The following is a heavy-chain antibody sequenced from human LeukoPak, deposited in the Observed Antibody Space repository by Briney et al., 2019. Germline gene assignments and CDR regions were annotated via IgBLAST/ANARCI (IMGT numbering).Heavy chain of an antibody. D-gene: IGHD3-10*01. V-gene: IGHV4-34*01. CDR1: GGSFSTYY. CDR3: ARGILYYYGSGSYFDP. J-gene: IGHJ5*02. Sequence: SETLSLTCTVSGGSFSTYYWSWIRQPPGKGLEWIGEINHSGSTNYNPSLKSRVTISVDTSKNQFSLKLSSVTAADTAVYYCARGILYYYGSGSYFDPWGQGTLVTVSS. CDR2: INHSGST.